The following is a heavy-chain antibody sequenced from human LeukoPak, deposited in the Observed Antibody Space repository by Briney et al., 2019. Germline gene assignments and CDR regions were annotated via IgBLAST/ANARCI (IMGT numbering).Heavy chain of an antibody. CDR1: GFTFGSYW. Sequence: GGSLRLSCAASGFTFGSYWMSWVRQAPGKGLEWVANIKQDGSEKYYVDSVKGRFPISRDNAKNSLYLQMNSLRAEDTAVYYCARVLRGYDILTGYSAIDYWGQGTLVTVSS. V-gene: IGHV3-7*03. CDR2: IKQDGSEK. J-gene: IGHJ4*02. CDR3: ARVLRGYDILTGYSAIDY. D-gene: IGHD3-9*01.